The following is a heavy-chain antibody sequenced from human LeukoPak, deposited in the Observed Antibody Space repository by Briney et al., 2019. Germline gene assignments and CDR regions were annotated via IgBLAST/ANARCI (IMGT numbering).Heavy chain of an antibody. Sequence: PGGSLRLPCAASGFTFDNYAMHWVRQAPGEGLEWVSGIAWNSGNTGFAGSVKGRFTISRDNAENSLYLQMNSLTPEDTAFYFCAKDMNSYGSGSSYNPWGPFDSWGQGTLVTVSS. V-gene: IGHV3-9*01. CDR2: IAWNSGNT. CDR3: AKDMNSYGSGSSYNPWGPFDS. J-gene: IGHJ4*02. D-gene: IGHD3-10*01. CDR1: GFTFDNYA.